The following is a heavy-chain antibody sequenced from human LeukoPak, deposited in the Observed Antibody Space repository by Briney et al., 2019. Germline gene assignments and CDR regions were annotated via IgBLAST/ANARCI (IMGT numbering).Heavy chain of an antibody. CDR2: IYYSGST. J-gene: IGHJ4*02. V-gene: IGHV4-59*08. CDR3: ARWLGDGYRRRSFFDY. Sequence: SETLSLTCTVSGGSISSYYWSWIRQPPGKGLEWIGYIYYSGSTNYNPSLKSRVTISVDTSKNQFSLKLSSVTAADTAVYYCARWLGDGYRRRSFFDYWGQGTLVTVSS. D-gene: IGHD5-24*01. CDR1: GGSISSYY.